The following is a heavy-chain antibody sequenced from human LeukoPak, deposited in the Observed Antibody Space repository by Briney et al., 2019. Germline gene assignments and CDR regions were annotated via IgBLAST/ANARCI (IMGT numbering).Heavy chain of an antibody. D-gene: IGHD3-10*01. Sequence: GGSLRLSCAASGFTFRTSGMNWVRQAPGKGLEWVSYISSSGTTISYAQSVKGRFTISRDNAKNSLYLQMNSLRAEDTALYYCAKTPYGSGMGFDYWGQGTLVTVSS. V-gene: IGHV3-48*04. CDR2: ISSSGTTI. CDR3: AKTPYGSGMGFDY. J-gene: IGHJ4*02. CDR1: GFTFRTSG.